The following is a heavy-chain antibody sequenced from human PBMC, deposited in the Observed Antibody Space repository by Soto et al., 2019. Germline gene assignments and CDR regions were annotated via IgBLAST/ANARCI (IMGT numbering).Heavy chain of an antibody. Sequence: QVQLVESGGGVVQPGGSLRLSCAASGFTFSSYGMHWVRQAPGKGLEWVAVIWYDGGEKYYADSVKGRFTISRDNSKSTLSLQMNNLSAEDTAVYYCARYVSSRYTNWIDPWGQGTLVNVSS. V-gene: IGHV3-33*01. CDR1: GFTFSSYG. J-gene: IGHJ5*02. D-gene: IGHD6-13*01. CDR2: IWYDGGEK. CDR3: ARYVSSRYTNWIDP.